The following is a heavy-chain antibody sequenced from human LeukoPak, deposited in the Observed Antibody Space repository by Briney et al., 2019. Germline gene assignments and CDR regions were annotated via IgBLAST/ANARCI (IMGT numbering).Heavy chain of an antibody. J-gene: IGHJ1*01. CDR1: GFSLSTSGVG. Sequence: SGPTLVNATQTLTLTCTFSGFSLSTSGVGVGWIRQPPGKALEWLALIYWSDDERYSPSLKSRLTITKDTSKNHVVLTMTNMDPVDTATYYCAHSFYGVSPEYFNQWGQGTLVTVSS. D-gene: IGHD4/OR15-4a*01. CDR2: IYWSDDE. V-gene: IGHV2-5*01. CDR3: AHSFYGVSPEYFNQ.